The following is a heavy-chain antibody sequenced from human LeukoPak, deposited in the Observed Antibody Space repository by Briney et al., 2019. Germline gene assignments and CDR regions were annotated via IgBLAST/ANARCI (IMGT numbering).Heavy chain of an antibody. V-gene: IGHV4-4*07. D-gene: IGHD2/OR15-2a*01. Sequence: PSETLSLTCTVSGESINPYYWNWIRQSAGKGLEWIGHIYKSGTTNFNPSLTSRVTMSLDTSRNQFSLKQRSVTAADTAVYFCARSFLDYMDVWGKGTTVTVSS. J-gene: IGHJ6*03. CDR2: IYKSGTT. CDR3: ARSFLDYMDV. CDR1: GESINPYY.